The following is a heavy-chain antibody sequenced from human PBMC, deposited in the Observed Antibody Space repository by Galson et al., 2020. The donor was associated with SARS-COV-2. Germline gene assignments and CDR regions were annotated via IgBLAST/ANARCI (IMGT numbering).Heavy chain of an antibody. CDR1: GGSFSSDDYC. CDR3: ARGIAVGYYFDY. CDR2: IYSSGGT. Sequence: ASETLSLTCTVSGGSFSSDDYCWTWIRQHPGKGLEWIGYIYSSGGTYYNPPLKSRVTFSVATSMNQFSLKLNSVTAADTAVYYCARGIAVGYYFDYWGQGALVTVSS. V-gene: IGHV4-31*03. D-gene: IGHD6-19*01. J-gene: IGHJ4*02.